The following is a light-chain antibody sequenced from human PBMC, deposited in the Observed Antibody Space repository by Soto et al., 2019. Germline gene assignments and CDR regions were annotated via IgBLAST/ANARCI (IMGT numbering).Light chain of an antibody. CDR1: QSLLHRNGYSS. CDR2: LAS. Sequence: DIVMTQSPLSLPVSPGEPASISCRSSQSLLHRNGYSSLDWYLQKPGQSPRLLIYLASTRASGVPDKFSASGSGTVLTLKISRVEAEDVGIYYCMQALQTPYSFGQGTKLEI. J-gene: IGKJ2*01. CDR3: MQALQTPYS. V-gene: IGKV2-28*01.